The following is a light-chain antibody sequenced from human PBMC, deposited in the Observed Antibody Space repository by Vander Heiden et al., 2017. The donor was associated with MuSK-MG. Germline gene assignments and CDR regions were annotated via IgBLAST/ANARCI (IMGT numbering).Light chain of an antibody. CDR1: QSVSSY. J-gene: IGKJ4*01. V-gene: IGKV3-11*01. CDR2: DAS. CDR3: QQSNNSPIT. Sequence: EIVFPQSPATLSLSPGERATLSCRASQSVSSYLDWYQQKPGQAPRLLIYDASNRATGIPGRFSGSGSGTDFTLTISSLEPEDFAVYYCQQSNNSPITFGEGTKVEIK.